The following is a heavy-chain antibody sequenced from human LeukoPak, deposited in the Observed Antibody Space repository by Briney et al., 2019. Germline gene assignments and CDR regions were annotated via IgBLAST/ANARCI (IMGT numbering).Heavy chain of an antibody. V-gene: IGHV3-53*01. Sequence: GGSLRLSCAASGFTVSSNYMSWVRQAPGKGLEWVSVIYSGGSTYYADSVKGRFTISRDNSKNTLYPQMNSLRAEDTAVYYCARGGYYGSGRALDYWGQGTLVTVSS. D-gene: IGHD3-10*01. CDR1: GFTVSSNY. CDR3: ARGGYYGSGRALDY. J-gene: IGHJ4*02. CDR2: IYSGGST.